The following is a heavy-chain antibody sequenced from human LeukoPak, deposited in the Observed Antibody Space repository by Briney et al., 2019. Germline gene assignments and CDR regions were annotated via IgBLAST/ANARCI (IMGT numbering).Heavy chain of an antibody. Sequence: GGSLRLSCAASGFTVSSNYMSWVRQAPGKGLEWVSVIYSGGSTYYADSVKGRFTISRDNSKNTLYLQMNSLRAEDTAVYYCARDGGTAAGCPGREYYFDYWGQGTLVTVSS. V-gene: IGHV3-66*02. CDR3: ARDGGTAAGCPGREYYFDY. J-gene: IGHJ4*02. CDR1: GFTVSSNY. CDR2: IYSGGST. D-gene: IGHD6-13*01.